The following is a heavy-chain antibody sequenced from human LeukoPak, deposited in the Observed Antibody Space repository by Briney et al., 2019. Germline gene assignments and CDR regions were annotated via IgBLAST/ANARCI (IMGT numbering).Heavy chain of an antibody. J-gene: IGHJ6*03. CDR3: ASSYSSGWQYYYYYYMDV. V-gene: IGHV4-59*01. Sequence: SETLSLTCTVSGGSISSYYWSWIRQPPGEGLEWIGYIYYSGSTNYNPSLKSRVTISVDTSKNQFSLKLSSVTAADTAVYYCASSYSSGWQYYYYYYMDVWGKGTTVTVSS. CDR1: GGSISSYY. D-gene: IGHD6-19*01. CDR2: IYYSGST.